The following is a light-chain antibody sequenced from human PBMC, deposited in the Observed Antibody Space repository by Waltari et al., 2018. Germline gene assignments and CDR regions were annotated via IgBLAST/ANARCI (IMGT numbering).Light chain of an antibody. J-gene: IGKJ2*01. CDR3: QQSYTTPYT. Sequence: DIQMTQSPSSLSVSVGDRVTITCRASQLVDNFLNWYQQKPGKAPSLLVYAASSLQSGVPSRFSGRGSGTDFTLTISSLQPEDFATYYCQQSYTTPYTFGQGTRLDIK. V-gene: IGKV1-39*01. CDR1: QLVDNF. CDR2: AAS.